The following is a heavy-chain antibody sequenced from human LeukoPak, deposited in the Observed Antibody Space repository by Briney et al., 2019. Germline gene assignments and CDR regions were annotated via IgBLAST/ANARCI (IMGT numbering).Heavy chain of an antibody. CDR2: INSDGSST. J-gene: IGHJ4*02. D-gene: IGHD1-26*01. V-gene: IGHV3-74*01. CDR1: GFTLSSYW. CDR3: ARDRLGARVVN. Sequence: QSGGSLRLSCAASGFTLSSYWMHWVRQAPGKGLVWVSRINSDGSSTSYADSVKGRFTISRDNAKNTLYLQMNSLRAEDTAVYYCARDRLGARVVNWGQGTLVTVSS.